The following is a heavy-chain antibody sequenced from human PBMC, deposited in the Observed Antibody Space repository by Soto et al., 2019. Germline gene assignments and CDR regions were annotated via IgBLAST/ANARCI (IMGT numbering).Heavy chain of an antibody. V-gene: IGHV3-21*01. CDR1: GFTFSSYS. Sequence: PGGSLRLSCAASGFTFSSYSMNWVRQAPGKGLEWVSSISSSSSYTYYADSVKGRFTISRDNAKNSLYLQMNSLRAEDTAVYYCARVTFVVVPAALLYYGMDVWGQGTTVTVSS. J-gene: IGHJ6*02. CDR2: ISSSSSYT. CDR3: ARVTFVVVPAALLYYGMDV. D-gene: IGHD2-2*01.